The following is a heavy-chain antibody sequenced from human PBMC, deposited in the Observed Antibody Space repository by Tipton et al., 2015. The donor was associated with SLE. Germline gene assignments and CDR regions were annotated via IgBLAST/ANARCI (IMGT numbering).Heavy chain of an antibody. CDR2: INHSGST. CDR3: ARHKSSSSLNLHYYYYYYMDV. CDR1: GGSVSGHY. Sequence: TLSLTCAVYGGSVSGHYWSWIRQPPGKGLEWIGEINHSGSTNYNPSLKSRVTISVDTSKNQFSLKLSSVTAADTAVYYCARHKSSSSLNLHYYYYYYMDVWGKGTTVTVSS. J-gene: IGHJ6*03. V-gene: IGHV4-34*01. D-gene: IGHD6-6*01.